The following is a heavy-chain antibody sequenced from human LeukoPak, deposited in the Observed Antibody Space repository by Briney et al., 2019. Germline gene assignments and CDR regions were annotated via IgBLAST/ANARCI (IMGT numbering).Heavy chain of an antibody. CDR3: ASLYYGSGLSSGGP. J-gene: IGHJ5*02. CDR2: INHSGST. V-gene: IGHV4-34*01. D-gene: IGHD3-10*01. Sequence: SETLSLTCAVYGGSFSGYYWSWIRQPPGKGLEWIGEINHSGSTNYNPSLKSRVTISEDTSKNQFSLKLSSVTAADTAVYYCASLYYGSGLSSGGPWGQGTLVTVSS. CDR1: GGSFSGYY.